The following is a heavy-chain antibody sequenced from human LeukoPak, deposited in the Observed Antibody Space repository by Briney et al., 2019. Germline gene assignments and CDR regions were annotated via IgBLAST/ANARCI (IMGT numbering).Heavy chain of an antibody. Sequence: MTSETLSLTCAAYGGSFSGYYWSWIRQPPGKGLEWIGEINHSGSTNYNPSLKSRVTISVDTSKNQFSLKLSSVTAADTAVYYCARGQRALTDFDYWGQGTLVTVSS. V-gene: IGHV4-34*01. CDR2: INHSGST. J-gene: IGHJ4*02. CDR1: GGSFSGYY. CDR3: ARGQRALTDFDY.